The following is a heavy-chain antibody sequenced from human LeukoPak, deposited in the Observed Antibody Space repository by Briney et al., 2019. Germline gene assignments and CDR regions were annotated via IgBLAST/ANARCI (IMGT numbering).Heavy chain of an antibody. CDR3: ARVLGYSYAFGY. CDR2: IYRSGST. J-gene: IGHJ4*02. V-gene: IGHV4-4*02. Sequence: SGTLSLTCAVSGGSISSSNWWSWVRQPPGKGLEWIGEIYRSGSTNYNPSLKSRDTISVDKSKNQFSLKLSSVTAADTAVYYCARVLGYSYAFGYWGQGTLVTVSS. CDR1: GGSISSSNW. D-gene: IGHD5-18*01.